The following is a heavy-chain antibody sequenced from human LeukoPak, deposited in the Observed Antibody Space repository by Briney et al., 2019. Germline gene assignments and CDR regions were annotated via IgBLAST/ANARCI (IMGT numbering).Heavy chain of an antibody. V-gene: IGHV3-7*01. J-gene: IGHJ4*02. Sequence: PGGSLRLSCAASGFTFSGYSMAWVRQAPGKGLEWVSNVRGDGSGGEYVDSVQGRFTISSDNTKNSAFRQINSLRVEDTAEYFWARWRGQQSDFDYWGQGALVTVSS. CDR1: GFTFSGYS. CDR3: ARWRGQQSDFDY. D-gene: IGHD5-24*01. CDR2: VRGDGSGG.